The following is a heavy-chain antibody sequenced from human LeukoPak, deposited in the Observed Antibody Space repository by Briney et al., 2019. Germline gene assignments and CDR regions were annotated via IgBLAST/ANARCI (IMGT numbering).Heavy chain of an antibody. CDR3: ASLRRVTVTNSYNWFDP. J-gene: IGHJ5*02. Sequence: SETLSLTCTVSGGSISSGSYYWSWIRQPAGKGLEWIGRIYTSGSTNYNPSLKSRVTISVDTSKNRFSLKLSSVTAADTAVYYCASLRRVTVTNSYNWFDPWGQGTLVTVSS. CDR1: GGSISSGSYY. CDR2: IYTSGST. V-gene: IGHV4-61*02. D-gene: IGHD4-17*01.